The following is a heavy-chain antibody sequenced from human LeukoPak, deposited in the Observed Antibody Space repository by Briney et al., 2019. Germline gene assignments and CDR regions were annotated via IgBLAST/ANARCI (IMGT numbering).Heavy chain of an antibody. CDR1: EYTFTGYY. V-gene: IGHV1-2*02. CDR3: ARGSYSDSSGYISF. CDR2: INPKSGGT. Sequence: GASVKASCKASEYTFTGYYVHWVRQAPGQGLEWMGWINPKSGGTNYVQRFQGRVTMTGDTSISTAYMELTSLRSDDTAVYYCARGSYSDSSGYISFWGQGTLVSVSS. D-gene: IGHD3-22*01. J-gene: IGHJ4*02.